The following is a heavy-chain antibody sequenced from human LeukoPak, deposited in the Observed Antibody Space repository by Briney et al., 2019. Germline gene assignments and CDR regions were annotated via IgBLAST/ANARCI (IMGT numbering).Heavy chain of an antibody. CDR3: ARHVLYSYGPQWWFDP. D-gene: IGHD5-18*01. Sequence: GESLRISCKGSGYSFTNYRISWVRHMPGRGLEWMGWIDASDSYTNYSPSFQGHVTISADKSSSTAYLQWCSLKASDTAIYYCARHVLYSYGPQWWFDPWGQGTLVTVSS. V-gene: IGHV5-10-1*01. CDR2: IDASDSYT. CDR1: GYSFTNYR. J-gene: IGHJ5*02.